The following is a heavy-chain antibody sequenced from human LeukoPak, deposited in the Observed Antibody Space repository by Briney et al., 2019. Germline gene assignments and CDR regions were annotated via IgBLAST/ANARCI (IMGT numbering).Heavy chain of an antibody. CDR2: IYPGDSDT. V-gene: IGHV5-51*01. CDR1: GYSFTSYW. J-gene: IGHJ3*02. CDR3: ARVPGRDYDSSPGAFDI. Sequence: GESLKISCRGSGYSFTSYWIGWVRQMPGKGLEWMGIIYPGDSDTSYSLSFQGQVTISADKSISTAYLQWSSLKASDTAMYYCARVPGRDYDSSPGAFDIWGQGTMVTVSS. D-gene: IGHD3-22*01.